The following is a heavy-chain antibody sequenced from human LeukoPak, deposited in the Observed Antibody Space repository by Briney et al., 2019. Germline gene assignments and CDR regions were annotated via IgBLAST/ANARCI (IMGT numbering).Heavy chain of an antibody. CDR2: ISGSGSAS. Sequence: GSLRLSCAASGFTFSGYAMSWVRQAPGKGLEWVSAISGSGSASYYADSVKGRFTISRDSSKNTLYPQMNSLRAEVTAVYYCAKRNVGTFDYWGQGTLVTVSS. V-gene: IGHV3-23*01. D-gene: IGHD7-27*01. J-gene: IGHJ4*02. CDR1: GFTFSGYA. CDR3: AKRNVGTFDY.